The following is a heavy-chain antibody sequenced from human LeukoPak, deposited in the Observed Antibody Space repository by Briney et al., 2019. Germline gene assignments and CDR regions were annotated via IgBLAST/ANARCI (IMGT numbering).Heavy chain of an antibody. CDR3: GRGSSAGASLRHDY. J-gene: IGHJ4*02. CDR1: GFTFSSYW. V-gene: IGHV3-7*01. D-gene: IGHD1-26*01. Sequence: PGGSLRLSCAASGFTFSSYWMSWVRQAPEKGLEWVANIKHDGSEENFVDSVKGRFTISRDKAKKSLYLQTNSQRAADTAVYYCGRGSSAGASLRHDYWGQGTLVTVSS. CDR2: IKHDGSEE.